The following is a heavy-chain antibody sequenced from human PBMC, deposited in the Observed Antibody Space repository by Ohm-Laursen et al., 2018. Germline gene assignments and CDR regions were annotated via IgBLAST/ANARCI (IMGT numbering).Heavy chain of an antibody. CDR2: IYYSGST. CDR3: ARQESSGRYPDY. CDR1: GGSISSYY. D-gene: IGHD6-19*01. V-gene: IGHV4-59*08. J-gene: IGHJ4*02. Sequence: SETLSLTCTVSGGSISSYYWSWIRQPPGKGLEWIGYIYYSGSTNYNPSLKSRVTISVDTSKNQFSLKLSSVTAADTAVYYCARQESSGRYPDYWGQGTLVTVSS.